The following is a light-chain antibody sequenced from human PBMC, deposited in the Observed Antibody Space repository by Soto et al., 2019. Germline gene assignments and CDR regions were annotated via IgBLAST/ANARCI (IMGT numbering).Light chain of an antibody. CDR2: AAS. J-gene: IGKJ1*01. V-gene: IGKV1-27*01. CDR3: QKYNGAPWP. CDR1: QGVNNF. Sequence: DIQMTQSPSSLSASVGDRVTITCRASQGVNNFLAWYQQKPGKAPKLLIYAASTLQSGIPSRFSGSGSGTDFTLTITSLQPEDVATYYCQKYNGAPWPFGQGTKVVIK.